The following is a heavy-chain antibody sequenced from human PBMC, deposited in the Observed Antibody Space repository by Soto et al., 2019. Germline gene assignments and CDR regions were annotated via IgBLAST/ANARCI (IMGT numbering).Heavy chain of an antibody. CDR3: ARDDEGGSDCDLGY. J-gene: IGHJ4*02. CDR2: ISSDGSNK. CDR1: GFTFCSHA. Sequence: RLSCPVAGFTFCSHAMHYFSQAPGKGLEWVTLISSDGSNKYYADSVKGRFTTSRDNSKNTMYLQMNSLRVEDTAVYYCARDDEGGSDCDLGYWGQGALVTVSS. V-gene: IGHV3-30-3*01. D-gene: IGHD1-26*01.